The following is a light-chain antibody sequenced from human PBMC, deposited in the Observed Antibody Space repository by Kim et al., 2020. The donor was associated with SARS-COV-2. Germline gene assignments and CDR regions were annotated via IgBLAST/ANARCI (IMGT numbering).Light chain of an antibody. J-gene: IGLJ2*01. CDR3: QAWDSSTAV. V-gene: IGLV3-1*01. Sequence: SVSPGQTASFTCSGDKLWDKYACWYQQKPGQSPVLVIYQDSKRPSGIPERFSGSNSGNTATLTISGTQAMDEADYYCQAWDSSTAVFGGGTQLTVL. CDR2: QDS. CDR1: KLWDKY.